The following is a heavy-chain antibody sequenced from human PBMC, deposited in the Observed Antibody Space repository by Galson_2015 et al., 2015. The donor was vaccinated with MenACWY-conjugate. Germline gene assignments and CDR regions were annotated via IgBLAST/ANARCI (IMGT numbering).Heavy chain of an antibody. CDR2: GNSDGSGT. CDR3: ARSYVPGSDRKNYYMDV. J-gene: IGHJ6*03. CDR1: GFTFSSYW. Sequence: SLRLSCAASGFTFSSYWMHWVRQAPGKGLVWVSRGNSDGSGTGYADSVKGRFTISRDNAKNMLFLQMNSLKVEDTAVYYCARSYVPGSDRKNYYMDVWGRGTTVTVSS. D-gene: IGHD3-16*01. V-gene: IGHV3-74*01.